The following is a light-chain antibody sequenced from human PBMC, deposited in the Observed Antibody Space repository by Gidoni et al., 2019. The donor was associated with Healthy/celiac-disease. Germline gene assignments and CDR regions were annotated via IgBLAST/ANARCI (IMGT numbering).Light chain of an antibody. CDR1: QSISSY. J-gene: IGKJ1*01. V-gene: IGKV1-39*01. CDR3: QQSYSTPPT. CDR2: AAS. Sequence: DIQMTQSPSSLSASVGDRVPITCRASQSISSYLNWYQQKPGKAPKLLIDAASSLQSGVPSRFSGSGSGTDFTLTISSLQPEDFATYYCQQSYSTPPTFGQGTKVEIK.